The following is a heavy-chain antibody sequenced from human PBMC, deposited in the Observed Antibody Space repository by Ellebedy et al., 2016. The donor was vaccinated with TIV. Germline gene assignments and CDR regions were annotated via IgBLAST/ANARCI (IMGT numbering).Heavy chain of an antibody. CDR2: ISSSSSYI. Sequence: PGGSLRLSCAASGFTFSNYAMNWVRQAPGKGLEWVSSISSSSSYIYYADSVKGRFTISRDNAKNSLYLQMNSLRAEDTAVYYCARAVWGYSSSFAPYYFDYWGQGTLVTVSS. CDR1: GFTFSNYA. V-gene: IGHV3-21*01. CDR3: ARAVWGYSSSFAPYYFDY. J-gene: IGHJ4*02. D-gene: IGHD6-6*01.